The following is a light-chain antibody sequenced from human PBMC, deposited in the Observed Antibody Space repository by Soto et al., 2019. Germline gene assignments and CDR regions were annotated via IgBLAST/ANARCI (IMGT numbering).Light chain of an antibody. Sequence: EIVLTQSPGTLSLSPGERATLSCRASQSVRSSYLAWYQQKPGQAPRLLIYGASSRATGIPDRFSGSGSGTDFTLTISRLEPEDFVVYYCQQYGSSPWTFCQGTKVDIK. CDR1: QSVRSSY. CDR3: QQYGSSPWT. J-gene: IGKJ1*01. CDR2: GAS. V-gene: IGKV3-20*01.